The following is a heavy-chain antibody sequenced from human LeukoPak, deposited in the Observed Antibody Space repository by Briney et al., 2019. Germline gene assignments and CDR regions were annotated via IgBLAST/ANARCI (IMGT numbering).Heavy chain of an antibody. CDR3: AKRLGYYYDSSGYYWGEFDY. CDR2: ISYDGSSK. Sequence: GGSLRLSCAASGFTFSTYAMHWVRQAPGKGLEWVAVISYDGSSKYYADSVKGRFTISRDNSKNTLYLQMNSLRAEDTAVYYCAKRLGYYYDSSGYYWGEFDYWGQGTLVTVSS. V-gene: IGHV3-30*04. D-gene: IGHD3-22*01. CDR1: GFTFSTYA. J-gene: IGHJ4*02.